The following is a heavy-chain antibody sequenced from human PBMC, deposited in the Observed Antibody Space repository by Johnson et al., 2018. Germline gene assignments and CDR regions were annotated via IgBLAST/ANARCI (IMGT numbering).Heavy chain of an antibody. CDR1: GGYCSGYY. CDR3: AKGSWVRGVKDFQH. J-gene: IGHJ1*01. V-gene: IGHV4-34*01. CDR2: LNHSGST. Sequence: QVQLQQWGAGLLKPSETLSLTCAVYGGYCSGYYWSWIRQPPGKGLEWSGELNHSGSTNYNTSLKSRVTISEDTSKNQFSLKLSSVTAADTALYYCAKGSWVRGVKDFQHWGQGTLVTVSS. D-gene: IGHD3-10*01.